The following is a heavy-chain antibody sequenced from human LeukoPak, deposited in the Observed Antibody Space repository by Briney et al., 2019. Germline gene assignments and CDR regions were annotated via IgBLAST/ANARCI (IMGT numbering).Heavy chain of an antibody. Sequence: SETLSLTCAVYGGSFSGYYWSWIRQPPGKGLEWIGEINHSGSTNYNPSLKSRVTISVDTSKNQFSLKLSSVTAADTAVYYCASIRAAGMYYYYYMDVWGKGTTVTVSS. V-gene: IGHV4-34*01. J-gene: IGHJ6*03. D-gene: IGHD6-13*01. CDR1: GGSFSGYY. CDR3: ASIRAAGMYYYYYMDV. CDR2: INHSGST.